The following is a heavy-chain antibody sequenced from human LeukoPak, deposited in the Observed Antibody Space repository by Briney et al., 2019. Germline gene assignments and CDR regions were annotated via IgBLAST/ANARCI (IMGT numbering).Heavy chain of an antibody. D-gene: IGHD3-10*01. J-gene: IGHJ5*02. CDR1: GFTFSNYW. CDR3: ARGCVSENYFFHNWFDP. V-gene: IGHV3-7*03. Sequence: GGSLRLSCAASGFTFSNYWMSWVRQAPGKGLEWVANIKQDGSEKYYVGSVKGRFTISRDNAKNSLYLQMNSLRVEHTAVYYCARGCVSENYFFHNWFDPWGQGTLVSVSS. CDR2: IKQDGSEK.